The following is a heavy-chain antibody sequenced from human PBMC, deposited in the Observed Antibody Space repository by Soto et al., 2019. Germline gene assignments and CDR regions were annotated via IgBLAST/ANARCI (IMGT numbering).Heavy chain of an antibody. D-gene: IGHD1-26*01. CDR3: ARDSGSYHPFYFDY. J-gene: IGHJ4*02. CDR2: IYYSGST. V-gene: IGHV4-59*01. Sequence: TLSLTCTVSGGSISSYYWSWIRQPPGKGLEWTGYIYYSGSTNYNPSLKSRVTISVDTSKNQFSLKLSSVTAADTAVYYCARDSGSYHPFYFDYWGQGTLVTVSS. CDR1: GGSISSYY.